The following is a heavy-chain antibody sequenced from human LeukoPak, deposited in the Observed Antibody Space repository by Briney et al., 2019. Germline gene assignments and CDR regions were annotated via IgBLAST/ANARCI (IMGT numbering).Heavy chain of an antibody. CDR1: GFTFSSYG. Sequence: QPGGSLRLSCAASGFTFSSYGMHWVRQAPGKGLEWVAVIWYDGSNKYYADSVKGRFTISRDNSKNTLYLQMNSLRAEDTAVYYCARADGSTPNYYYYYGMDVWGQGTTVTVSS. CDR2: IWYDGSNK. D-gene: IGHD5-24*01. CDR3: ARADGSTPNYYYYYGMDV. V-gene: IGHV3-33*01. J-gene: IGHJ6*02.